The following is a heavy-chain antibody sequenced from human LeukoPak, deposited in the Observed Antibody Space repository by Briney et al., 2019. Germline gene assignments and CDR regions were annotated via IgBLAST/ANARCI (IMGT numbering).Heavy chain of an antibody. V-gene: IGHV4-34*01. D-gene: IGHD5-24*01. CDR3: ARHRSKWLQSSFDY. Sequence: SETLSLTCAVYGGSFSGYYWSWIRQPPGKGLEWIGEINHRGSTNYNPSLKSRVTISVDTSKNQFSLKLNSVTAADTAVYYCARHRSKWLQSSFDYWGQGTLVTVSS. CDR1: GGSFSGYY. J-gene: IGHJ4*02. CDR2: INHRGST.